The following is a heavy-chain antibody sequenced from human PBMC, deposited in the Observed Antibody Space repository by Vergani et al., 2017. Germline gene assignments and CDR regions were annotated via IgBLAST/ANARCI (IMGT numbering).Heavy chain of an antibody. CDR3: ARGPDLDY. CDR2: MYYSGST. V-gene: IGHV4-59*01. Sequence: QVQLQESGPGLVKPSETLTLTCTVSGGSINSYYWSWIRQPPGKGLEWIGYMYYSGSTNYNPSLKSRVTISVDTSKNQFSLKLSSVTAADTAVYYCARGPDLDYWGQGTLVTVSS. J-gene: IGHJ4*02. CDR1: GGSINSYY.